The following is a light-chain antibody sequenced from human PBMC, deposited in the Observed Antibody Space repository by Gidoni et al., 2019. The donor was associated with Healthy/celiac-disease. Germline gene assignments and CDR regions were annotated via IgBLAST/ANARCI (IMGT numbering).Light chain of an antibody. J-gene: IGKJ1*01. CDR1: QSISSW. CDR2: KAS. Sequence: DIQMTQSPSTLSASVGDRVTITCRASQSISSWLAWYQQKPGKAPKPLIYKASSLESGVPSRCSGRGSGTEFTLTISSLQPEEFATYYCQQYTRYLWTFGQGTKVEIK. CDR3: QQYTRYLWT. V-gene: IGKV1-5*03.